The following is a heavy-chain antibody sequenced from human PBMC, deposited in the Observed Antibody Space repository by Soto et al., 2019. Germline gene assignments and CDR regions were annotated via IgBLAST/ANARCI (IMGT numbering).Heavy chain of an antibody. CDR3: SRGHAGTIDV. D-gene: IGHD1-1*01. V-gene: IGHV6-1*01. CDR2: TYYRSKWNN. Sequence: PSQTLSLTCAISGDSVSSNGAAWNWIRQSPSRGLQWLGRTYYRSKWNNDYAVSVKSRITISPDTSMDQFSLQLNSVTPEDTAVYYCSRGHAGTIDVWGQGTTVTVSS. J-gene: IGHJ6*02. CDR1: GDSVSSNGAA.